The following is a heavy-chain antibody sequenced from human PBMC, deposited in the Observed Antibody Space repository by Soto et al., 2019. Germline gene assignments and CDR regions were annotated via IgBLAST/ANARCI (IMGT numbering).Heavy chain of an antibody. CDR2: ISAYNGNT. V-gene: IGHV1-18*01. Sequence: ASVKVSCKASGYTFTSYGISWVRQAPGQGLEWMGWISAYNGNTNYAQKLQGRVTMTTDTSTSTAYMELRSLRSDDTAVYYCARHEDIVVVVAATSYCYYGMDVWGQGTTVTVSS. J-gene: IGHJ6*02. CDR1: GYTFTSYG. CDR3: ARHEDIVVVVAATSYCYYGMDV. D-gene: IGHD2-15*01.